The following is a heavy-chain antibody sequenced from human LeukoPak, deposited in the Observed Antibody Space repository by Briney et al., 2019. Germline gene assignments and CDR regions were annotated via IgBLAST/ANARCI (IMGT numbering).Heavy chain of an antibody. J-gene: IGHJ4*02. V-gene: IGHV4-59*01. CDR3: ATRYNWNYFDY. D-gene: IGHD1-20*01. CDR2: IYYSGST. Sequence: SETLSLTCAVYGGSFSGYYWSWIRQSPGRGLEWIAYIYYSGSTDYNPSLRSRVTMSVDTSKNQFSLKLSSVTAADTAVYYCATRYNWNYFDYWGQGTLVTVSS. CDR1: GGSFSGYY.